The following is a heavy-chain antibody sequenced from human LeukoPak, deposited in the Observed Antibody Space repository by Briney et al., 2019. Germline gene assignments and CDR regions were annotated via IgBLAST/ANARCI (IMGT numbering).Heavy chain of an antibody. V-gene: IGHV3-7*01. CDR3: AREGTAGYYYTG. Sequence: PGGSLRLSCAASGFTFSDYWMSWVRQAPGKGLEWVANIKQDGSEKYYVDSVEGRFTVSRDNAKKSLYLLMNSLRAEDTALYYCAREGTAGYYYTGWGQGTLVTVSS. CDR2: IKQDGSEK. D-gene: IGHD3-22*01. J-gene: IGHJ4*02. CDR1: GFTFSDYW.